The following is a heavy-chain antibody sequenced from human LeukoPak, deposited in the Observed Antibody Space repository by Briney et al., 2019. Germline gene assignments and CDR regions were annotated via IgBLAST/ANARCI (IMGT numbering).Heavy chain of an antibody. Sequence: SETLSLTCAVYGGSFSSYYWSWIRQPPGKGLEWIGYIYYSGSTNYNPSLKSRVTISVDTSKNQFSLKLSSVTAADTAVYYCARAESQDSSGYYFSRTPSVYFDYWGQGTLVTVSS. V-gene: IGHV4-59*01. D-gene: IGHD3-22*01. CDR3: ARAESQDSSGYYFSRTPSVYFDY. CDR2: IYYSGST. J-gene: IGHJ4*02. CDR1: GGSFSSYY.